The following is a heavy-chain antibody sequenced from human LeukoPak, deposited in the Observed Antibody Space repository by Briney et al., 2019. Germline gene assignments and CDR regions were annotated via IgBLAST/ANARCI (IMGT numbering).Heavy chain of an antibody. Sequence: GGSLRLSCAASGFTVSSNYMSWVRQAPGKGLEWVSVIYSGGSTYYADSVKGRFTISRDNSKNTLYLQMNSLRAEDTAVYYCVGEPYDSSGYSVSDYWGQGTLVTVSS. CDR2: IYSGGST. CDR3: VGEPYDSSGYSVSDY. CDR1: GFTVSSNY. J-gene: IGHJ4*02. D-gene: IGHD3-22*01. V-gene: IGHV3-53*01.